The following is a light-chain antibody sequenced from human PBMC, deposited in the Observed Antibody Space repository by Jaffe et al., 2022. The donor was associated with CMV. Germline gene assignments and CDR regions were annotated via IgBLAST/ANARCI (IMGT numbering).Light chain of an antibody. CDR1: QSIDRF. Sequence: DIQMTQSPASLSASVGDRVTITCRASQSIDRFLNWYQQKPGEAPKLLIYVASSLQSGVPSRFSGSGSGTDFTLTISSLQPEDFADYFCQQSSRTPWTFGQGTKVEL. CDR3: QQSSRTPWT. CDR2: VAS. V-gene: IGKV1-39*01. J-gene: IGKJ1*01.